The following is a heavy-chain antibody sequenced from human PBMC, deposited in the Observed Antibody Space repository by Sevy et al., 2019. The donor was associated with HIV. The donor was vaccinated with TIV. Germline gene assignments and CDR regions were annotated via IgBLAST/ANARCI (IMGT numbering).Heavy chain of an antibody. Sequence: SETLSLTCTVSGGSISSSDYDWGWIRHPPGKGLEWLGSIYFSGNSNYNPYLKSRVTISVDTSKNHFSLRLTSVTVADTAVYYSARHGGIVDRGFDFWGQGTLVTVSS. V-gene: IGHV4-39*01. CDR1: GGSISSSDYD. CDR2: IYFSGNS. J-gene: IGHJ4*02. D-gene: IGHD2-21*01. CDR3: ARHGGIVDRGFDF.